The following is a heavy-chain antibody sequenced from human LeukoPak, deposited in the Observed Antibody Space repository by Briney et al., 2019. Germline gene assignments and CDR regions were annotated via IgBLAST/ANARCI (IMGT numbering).Heavy chain of an antibody. CDR1: GGSISSGGYY. V-gene: IGHV4-30-4*08. D-gene: IGHD2-2*01. J-gene: IGHJ4*02. CDR3: ARGVGGYAPFDY. CDR2: IYYSGST. Sequence: PSETLSLTCTVSGGSISSGGYYWSWIRQPPGKGLEWIGYIYYSGSTYYNPSLKSRVTISVDTSKNQFSLKLSSVTAADTAVYYCARGVGGYAPFDYWGQGTLVTVSS.